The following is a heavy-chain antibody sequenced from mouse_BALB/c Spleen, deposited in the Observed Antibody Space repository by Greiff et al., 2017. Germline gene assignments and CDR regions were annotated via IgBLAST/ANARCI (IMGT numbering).Heavy chain of an antibody. V-gene: IGHV5-12-1*01. CDR1: GFAFSSYD. J-gene: IGHJ1*01. CDR2: ISSGGGST. CDR3: ARRYGSSYDWYFDV. Sequence: EVQVVESGGGLVKPGGSLKLSCAASGFAFSSYDMSWVRQTPEKRLEWVAYISSGGGSTYYPDTVKGRFTISRDNAKNTLYLQMSSLKSEDTAMYYSARRYGSSYDWYFDVWGAGTTVTVSS. D-gene: IGHD1-1*01.